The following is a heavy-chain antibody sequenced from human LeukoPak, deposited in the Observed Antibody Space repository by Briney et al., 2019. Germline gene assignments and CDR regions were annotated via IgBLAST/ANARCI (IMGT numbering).Heavy chain of an antibody. J-gene: IGHJ4*02. D-gene: IGHD5-18*01. V-gene: IGHV1-2*02. CDR1: RYTFTGYY. CDR2: INPNTGGI. Sequence: ASMTDSCKSSRYTFTGYYMHAVRQAPGRGREWMGWINPNTGGINYAQKFQGRVTMTRNTSISAAYMELSRLRSDDTAVYYCARDPYSNYFDYWGQGTLVTVSS. CDR3: ARDPYSNYFDY.